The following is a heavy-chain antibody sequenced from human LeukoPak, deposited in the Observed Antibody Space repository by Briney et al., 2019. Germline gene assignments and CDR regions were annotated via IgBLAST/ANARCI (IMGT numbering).Heavy chain of an antibody. D-gene: IGHD3-22*01. CDR3: AKSQEDDSSGYYYSNFDS. CDR2: ISGSGENT. J-gene: IGHJ4*02. V-gene: IGHV3-23*01. Sequence: GGSLTLSCAASGFGFGQYEMNWVRQAPGKGLEWVSAISGSGENTYYADSVKGRFTISRDKSKNTLYLQMNSLRAEDTALYYCAKSQEDDSSGYYYSNFDSWGQGTLVTLSS. CDR1: GFGFGQYE.